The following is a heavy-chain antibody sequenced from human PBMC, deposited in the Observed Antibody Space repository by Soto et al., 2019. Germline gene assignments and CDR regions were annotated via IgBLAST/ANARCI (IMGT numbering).Heavy chain of an antibody. Sequence: SETLSLTCTVSGGSISSCYWSWIRQPAGKGLEWTGRVYTSGSTNYNPSLMRRVTMSVDTSKNQFSLKLSSLTAADTAVYYCARDRPIVATSGYGMDVWGQGTTVTVSS. V-gene: IGHV4-4*07. D-gene: IGHD5-12*01. CDR2: VYTSGST. J-gene: IGHJ6*02. CDR1: GGSISSCY. CDR3: ARDRPIVATSGYGMDV.